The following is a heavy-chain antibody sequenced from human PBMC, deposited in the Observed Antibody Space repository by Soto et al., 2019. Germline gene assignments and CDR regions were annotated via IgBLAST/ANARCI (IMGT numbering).Heavy chain of an antibody. Sequence: QVQLQESGPGLVKPSQTLSLTCTVSGGSISSGDYYWSWIRQPPGKGLDWIGSMYYGGSSYYNPSLKSPVTTSVDTSKNHFSLKLNSVTAADTAVYYCASRHSRPYFDYWGQGTLVTVSS. D-gene: IGHD2-21*01. CDR1: GGSISSGDYY. J-gene: IGHJ4*02. V-gene: IGHV4-30-4*01. CDR3: ASRHSRPYFDY. CDR2: MYYGGSS.